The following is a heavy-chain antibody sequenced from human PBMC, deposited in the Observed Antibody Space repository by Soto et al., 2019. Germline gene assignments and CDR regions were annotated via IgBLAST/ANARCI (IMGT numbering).Heavy chain of an antibody. V-gene: IGHV3-30*18. CDR2: ISYDGSNK. CDR1: GVTFSSYG. Sequence: PGGSLRLSCAASGVTFSSYGMHWVRQAPGKGLEWVAVISYDGSNKYYADSVKGRFTISRDNSKNTLYLQMNSLRAEDTAVYYCAKDDVSGWYRGYYYGMDVWGQGTTVTVSS. CDR3: AKDDVSGWYRGYYYGMDV. D-gene: IGHD6-19*01. J-gene: IGHJ6*02.